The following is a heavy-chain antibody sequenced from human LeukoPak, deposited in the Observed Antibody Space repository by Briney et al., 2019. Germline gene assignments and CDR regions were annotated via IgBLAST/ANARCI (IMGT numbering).Heavy chain of an antibody. CDR2: IWYDGSKK. V-gene: IGHV3-33*01. CDR3: ARMSASYLDY. D-gene: IGHD3-3*01. CDR1: GFAFGTHG. J-gene: IGHJ4*02. Sequence: PGGSLRLSCAASGFAFGTHGMHWVRQAPGKGLEWVAVIWYDGSKKYYADSVKGRFTISRDNSKNTLDLQMNSLRVEDTAVYYCARMSASYLDYWGQGTLVSVSS.